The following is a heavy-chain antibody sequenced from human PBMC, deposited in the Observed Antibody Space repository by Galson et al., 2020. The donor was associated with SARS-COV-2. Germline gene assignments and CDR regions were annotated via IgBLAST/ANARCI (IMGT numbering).Heavy chain of an antibody. V-gene: IGHV3-53*04. CDR1: GFTVSTNY. D-gene: IGHD2-2*01. Sequence: GESLKISCAASGFTVSTNYMSWVRQAPGKGLEWVSVIFNSGSTNYADSVRGRFTISRHNSKNTLYLQMNSLREEDTAVYYCARDGCGSTSCYSGMDVWGQGTTVTVSS. CDR3: ARDGCGSTSCYSGMDV. J-gene: IGHJ6*02. CDR2: IFNSGST.